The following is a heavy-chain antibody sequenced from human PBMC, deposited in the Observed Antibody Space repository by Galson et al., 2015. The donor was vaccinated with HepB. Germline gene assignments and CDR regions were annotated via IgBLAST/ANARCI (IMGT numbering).Heavy chain of an antibody. J-gene: IGHJ6*02. CDR1: GGSFTGYY. V-gene: IGHV4-34*01. CDR3: VRLFRIPAARNYDHGMDV. Sequence: SETLSLTCAVYGGSFTGYYWSWIRQPPGKGLEWIGEINHSGKTNYNPSLKSRVTISVDTSKNQFSLKLRSVTAADAAVYYCVRLFRIPAARNYDHGMDVWGQGTTVTVSS. CDR2: INHSGKT. D-gene: IGHD2-2*01.